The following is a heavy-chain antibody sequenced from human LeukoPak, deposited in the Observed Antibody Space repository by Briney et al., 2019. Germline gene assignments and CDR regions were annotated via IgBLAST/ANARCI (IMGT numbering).Heavy chain of an antibody. V-gene: IGHV3-23*01. CDR3: ATDAIPGNSIWDYFAY. D-gene: IGHD1-7*01. J-gene: IGHJ4*02. CDR1: GFTFSSYA. Sequence: GGSLTLSCVASGFTFSSYAMSWVRQAPGKGLEWVSSIGTDKHYADSVKGRFTVSRDNSKNTLYLQLNSLRAEDSAVYYCATDAIPGNSIWDYFAYWGQGTLVTVSS. CDR2: IGTDK.